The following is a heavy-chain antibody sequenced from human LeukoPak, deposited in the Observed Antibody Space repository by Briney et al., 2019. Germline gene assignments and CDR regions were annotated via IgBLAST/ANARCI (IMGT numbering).Heavy chain of an antibody. CDR1: GFTFSSYA. CDR3: ARDSGRYEEFYFDY. D-gene: IGHD1-26*01. J-gene: IGHJ4*02. Sequence: GRSLRLSCAASGFTFSSYAMHWVRQVPGKGLEWVSGISWNSGSINYAESVTGRFTISRDNVKNSLYLEMITLRPEDTALYYCARDSGRYEEFYFDYWGQGTLVTVSS. V-gene: IGHV3-9*01. CDR2: ISWNSGSI.